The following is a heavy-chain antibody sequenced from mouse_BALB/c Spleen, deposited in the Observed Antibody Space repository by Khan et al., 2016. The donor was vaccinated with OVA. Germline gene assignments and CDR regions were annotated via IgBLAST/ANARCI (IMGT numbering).Heavy chain of an antibody. CDR3: ARNSYRYDFTY. Sequence: QVQLKESGPGLVQPSQSLSITCTVSGFSLSTYGIHWVRQSPGKGLEWLGLIWSDGSTDYNVPFISRLSITKDSSKSQVFFNMNSLQPDDTAIYYCARNSYRYDFTYWGQGTLVTVSA. V-gene: IGHV2-2*01. D-gene: IGHD2-12*01. CDR2: IWSDGST. J-gene: IGHJ3*01. CDR1: GFSLSTYG.